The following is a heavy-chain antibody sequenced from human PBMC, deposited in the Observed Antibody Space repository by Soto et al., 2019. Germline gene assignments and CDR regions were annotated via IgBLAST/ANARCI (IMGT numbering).Heavy chain of an antibody. Sequence: GASVNVSCKASGGAFRTYAFRWVRQAPGQGLEWMGGLIPMVGAPIYAPKLQGRVTITADESTTTAYMELSRLRFEDTAVYYCAREGGEVSSSWLAFDSWGQGTLVTVSS. CDR2: LIPMVGAP. J-gene: IGHJ4*02. V-gene: IGHV1-69*13. CDR3: AREGGEVSSSWLAFDS. CDR1: GGAFRTYA. D-gene: IGHD6-13*01.